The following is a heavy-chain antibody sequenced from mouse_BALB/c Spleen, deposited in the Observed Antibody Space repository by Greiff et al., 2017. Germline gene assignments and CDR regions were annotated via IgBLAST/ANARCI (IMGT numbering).Heavy chain of an antibody. Sequence: EVQVVESGGGLVQPGGSLKLSCAASGFTFSSYTMSWVRQTPEKRLEWVAYISNGGGSTYYPDTVKGRFTISRDNAKNTLYLQMSSLKSEDTAMYYCARQLGLRHYYAMDYWGQGTSVTVSS. J-gene: IGHJ4*01. V-gene: IGHV5-12-2*01. CDR3: ARQLGLRHYYAMDY. CDR1: GFTFSSYT. D-gene: IGHD3-1*01. CDR2: ISNGGGST.